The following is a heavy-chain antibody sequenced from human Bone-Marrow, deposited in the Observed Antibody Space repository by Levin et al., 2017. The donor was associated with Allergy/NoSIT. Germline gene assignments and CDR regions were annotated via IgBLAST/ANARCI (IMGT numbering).Heavy chain of an antibody. V-gene: IGHV1-18*01. CDR3: ARGGDYDFWSGYEPLDF. CDR2: VSSYNGDT. CDR1: GYTYTQYG. J-gene: IGHJ4*02. D-gene: IGHD3-3*01. Sequence: WASVKVSCKASGYTYTQYGITWVRQAPGQGLQWMGWVSSYNGDTKFAQSLKGRISMTTDMSTRTAYMELRSLKSDDTALYYCARGGDYDFWSGYEPLDFWGQGTLVTVSA.